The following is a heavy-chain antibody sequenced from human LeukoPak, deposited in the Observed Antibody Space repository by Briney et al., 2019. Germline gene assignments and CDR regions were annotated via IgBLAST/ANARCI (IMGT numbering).Heavy chain of an antibody. CDR2: ISSSSSYI. D-gene: IGHD4-11*01. V-gene: IGHV3-21*01. Sequence: GGSLRLSCAASGFTFSSYSMNWVRQAPGKGLEWVSSISSSSSYIYYADSVKGRFSISRDNAKNSLYLQMNSLRAEDTAVYYCARDYSNYGYYYYMDVWGKGTTVTVSS. CDR1: GFTFSSYS. CDR3: ARDYSNYGYYYYMDV. J-gene: IGHJ6*03.